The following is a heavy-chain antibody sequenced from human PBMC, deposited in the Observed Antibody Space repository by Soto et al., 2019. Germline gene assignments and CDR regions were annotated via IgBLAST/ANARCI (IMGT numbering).Heavy chain of an antibody. CDR3: AKGSGDFLRSEGFDV. CDR2: ISSRSGWI. D-gene: IGHD4-17*01. V-gene: IGHV3-21*01. CDR1: GFTFNTCS. Sequence: EVQLVESGGGLVKPGGSLRLSCEASGFTFNTCSMNWVRLAPGKGLEWVSSISSRSGWIYYAVSVKGRFTISRDNAKKSRYLQMSSLRAEDTAVYYCAKGSGDFLRSEGFDVWGQGTTVTVSS. J-gene: IGHJ3*01.